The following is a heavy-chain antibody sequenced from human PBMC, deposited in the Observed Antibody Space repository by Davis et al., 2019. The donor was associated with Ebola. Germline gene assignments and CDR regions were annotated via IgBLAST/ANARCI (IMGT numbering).Heavy chain of an antibody. J-gene: IGHJ4*02. D-gene: IGHD5-24*01. CDR1: GYSFTSYW. CDR3: ARGTDGYNPGGYFDS. V-gene: IGHV5-51*01. Sequence: GESLKISCKGSGYSFTSYWIVWVRQMPGKGLECMGIIFPGDSDTRYSPSFQGQVTISVDKSISTAYLQWSSLKASDTAMYYCARGTDGYNPGGYFDSWGQGTLVTVSS. CDR2: IFPGDSDT.